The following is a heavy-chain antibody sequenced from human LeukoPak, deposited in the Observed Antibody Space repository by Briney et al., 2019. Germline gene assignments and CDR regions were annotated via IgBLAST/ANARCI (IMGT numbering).Heavy chain of an antibody. D-gene: IGHD6-19*01. V-gene: IGHV3-7*01. CDR1: GFTFSSYW. J-gene: IGHJ4*02. CDR2: IKRDGSDK. Sequence: GGSLRLSCAASGFTFSSYWMSWVRQAPGKGLEWVANIKRDGSDKYYVGSVEGRFTISRDNDKNSLHLQMSSLRAEDTAIYYCARALYNRGWYPDYFDSWGQGTLVTVSS. CDR3: ARALYNRGWYPDYFDS.